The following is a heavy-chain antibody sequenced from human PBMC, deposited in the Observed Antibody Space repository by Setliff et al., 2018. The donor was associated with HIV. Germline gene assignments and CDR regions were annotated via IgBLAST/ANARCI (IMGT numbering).Heavy chain of an antibody. D-gene: IGHD5-12*01. J-gene: IGHJ5*01. Sequence: ASVKVSCKASGYTFTRYFMHCVRQAPGQGLEWLGMINPSGGSTWYAQKFQGRVTMTGDTSTYTVYMELSGLTSDDTAFYYCASDAVSGYDWKWFDSWGQGTMVTVSS. V-gene: IGHV1-46*01. CDR3: ASDAVSGYDWKWFDS. CDR1: GYTFTRYF. CDR2: INPSGGST.